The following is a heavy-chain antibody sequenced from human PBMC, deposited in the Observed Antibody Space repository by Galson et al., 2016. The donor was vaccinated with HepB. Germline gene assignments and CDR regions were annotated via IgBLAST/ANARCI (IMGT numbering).Heavy chain of an antibody. V-gene: IGHV2-5*05. CDR2: IYWDGDK. D-gene: IGHD3-16*01. CDR1: GFSLSTTGVG. CDR3: ARMRFGGATTYYGLDV. Sequence: PALVKPTQTLTLTCTFSGFSLSTTGVGVGWIRQPPRRALEWLAVIYWDGDKSYGPSIKSRLTITKDTSKNQVVLIMTNMDPVDTATYYCARMRFGGATTYYGLDVWGQGTTVAVSS. J-gene: IGHJ6*02.